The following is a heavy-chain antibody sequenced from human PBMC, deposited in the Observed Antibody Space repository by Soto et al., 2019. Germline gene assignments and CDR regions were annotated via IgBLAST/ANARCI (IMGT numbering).Heavy chain of an antibody. V-gene: IGHV3-23*01. CDR2: ISGSGGST. CDR3: AKDLVWDSSGPDAFDI. J-gene: IGHJ3*02. Sequence: EVQLLESGGGLVQPGGSLRLSCAASGFTFSSYAMSWVRQAPGKGPEWVSAISGSGGSTYYADSVKGRFTISRDNSKNTLYLQMNSLRAEDTAVYYCAKDLVWDSSGPDAFDIWGQGTMVTVSS. CDR1: GFTFSSYA. D-gene: IGHD3-22*01.